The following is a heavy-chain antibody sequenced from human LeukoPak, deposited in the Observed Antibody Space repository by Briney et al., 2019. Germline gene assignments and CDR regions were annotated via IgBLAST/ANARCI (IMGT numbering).Heavy chain of an antibody. V-gene: IGHV4-39*01. CDR1: GSSISSSSYY. CDR3: ARSTVTTWVGDFDY. Sequence: PSETLSLTCTVSGSSISSSSYYWGWIRQPPGKGLEWIGSIFYSGNTYYNPSLKSRVTISVDTSKNQFSLKLSSVTAADTAVYYCARSTVTTWVGDFDYWGQGTLVTVSS. J-gene: IGHJ4*02. D-gene: IGHD4-17*01. CDR2: IFYSGNT.